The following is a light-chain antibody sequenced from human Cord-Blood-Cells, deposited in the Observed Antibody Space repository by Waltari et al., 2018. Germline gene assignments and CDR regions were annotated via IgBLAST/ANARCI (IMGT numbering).Light chain of an antibody. V-gene: IGLV2-23*03. J-gene: IGLJ2*01. CDR2: EGS. CDR1: SSDVGSYNL. CDR3: CSYAGSSTFVV. Sequence: QSALTQPASVSGSPGQPITISCTGTSSDVGSYNLVSWYQQHPGKAPKLMIYEGSKWPSGVSNRFSGSKSGNTASLTISGLQAEDEADYYCCSYAGSSTFVVFGGGTKLTVL.